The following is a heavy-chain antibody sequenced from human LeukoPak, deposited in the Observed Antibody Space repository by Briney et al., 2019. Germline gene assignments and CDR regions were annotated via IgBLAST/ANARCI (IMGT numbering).Heavy chain of an antibody. J-gene: IGHJ4*02. CDR1: GVSVGSAGYY. CDR3: ARSQSQSGSYRYYFAY. D-gene: IGHD3-16*02. Sequence: SETLSLTCSVSGVSVGSAGYYWTWIRQPPGKGLEWIGYVYYSGNSNYNPILKSRVTMSLDPPNNQFSLKLSSVTAADTAVYYCARSQSQSGSYRYYFAYWGQGTLVAVSS. CDR2: VYYSGNS. V-gene: IGHV4-61*08.